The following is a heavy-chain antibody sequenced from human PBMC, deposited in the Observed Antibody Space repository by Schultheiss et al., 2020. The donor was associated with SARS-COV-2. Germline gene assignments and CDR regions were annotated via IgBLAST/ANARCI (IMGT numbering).Heavy chain of an antibody. CDR1: GFTFSSYS. CDR3: ARGGPRAVAPMDV. V-gene: IGHV3-21*01. D-gene: IGHD6-19*01. CDR2: ISSSSSYI. J-gene: IGHJ6*02. Sequence: GESLKISCAASGFTFSSYSMNWVRQAPGKGLEWVSSISSSSSYIYYADSVKGRFTISRDDTNKSLFLQMNSLRAEDTAVYYCARGGPRAVAPMDVWGQGTTVTVSS.